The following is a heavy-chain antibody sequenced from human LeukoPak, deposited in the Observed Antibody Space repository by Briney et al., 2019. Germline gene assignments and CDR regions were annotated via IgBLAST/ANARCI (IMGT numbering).Heavy chain of an antibody. D-gene: IGHD2-2*01. CDR3: ARGTHSSTSFDY. V-gene: IGHV4-39*07. CDR2: IYYSGST. Sequence: SETLSLTCTVSGGSISSSSYYWGWIRQPPGKGLEWIGSIYYSGSTYYNPSLKSRVTISVDRSKNQFSLKLSSVTAADTAVYYCARGTHSSTSFDYWGQGTLVTVSS. CDR1: GGSISSSSYY. J-gene: IGHJ4*02.